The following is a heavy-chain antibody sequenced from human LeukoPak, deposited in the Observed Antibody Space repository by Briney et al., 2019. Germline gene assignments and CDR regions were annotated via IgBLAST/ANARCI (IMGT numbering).Heavy chain of an antibody. Sequence: SETLSLTCAVYGGSFSGYYWSWIRQPPGKGLEWIGEINHSGSTNYNPSLKSRVTISIDTSKNQFSLRLSSVTAADTAVYYCARGAAGYSYGWGQGTLFTVSS. D-gene: IGHD5-18*01. J-gene: IGHJ4*02. CDR3: ARGAAGYSYG. CDR1: GGSFSGYY. V-gene: IGHV4-34*01. CDR2: INHSGST.